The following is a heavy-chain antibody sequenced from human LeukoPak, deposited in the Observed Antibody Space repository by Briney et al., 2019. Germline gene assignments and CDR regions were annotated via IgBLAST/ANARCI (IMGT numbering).Heavy chain of an antibody. V-gene: IGHV4-34*01. CDR3: ARLGGRGSPLVSY. D-gene: IGHD1-26*01. J-gene: IGHJ4*02. CDR2: INHSGST. CDR1: GGSFSGYY. Sequence: PSETLSLTCAVYGGSFSGYYWSWIRQPPGKGLEWIGEINHSGSTNYNPSLKSRVTISVDTSKNQFSLKLSSVTAADTAVYYCARLGGRGSPLVSYWGKGTLVTVS.